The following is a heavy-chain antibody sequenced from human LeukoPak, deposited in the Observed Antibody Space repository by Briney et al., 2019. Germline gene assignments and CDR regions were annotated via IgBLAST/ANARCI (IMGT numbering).Heavy chain of an antibody. CDR3: ARGLRGGYSYGGGSYYFDY. Sequence: GASVKVSCKASGYTFTRNTINWVRQAPGQRLEWMGWINAGNGNTKYSQKFQGRVTITRDTSASTAYMELSSLRSEDTAVYYCARGLRGGYSYGGGSYYFDYWGQGTLVTVSS. CDR2: INAGNGNT. J-gene: IGHJ4*02. CDR1: GYTFTRNT. D-gene: IGHD5-18*01. V-gene: IGHV1-3*01.